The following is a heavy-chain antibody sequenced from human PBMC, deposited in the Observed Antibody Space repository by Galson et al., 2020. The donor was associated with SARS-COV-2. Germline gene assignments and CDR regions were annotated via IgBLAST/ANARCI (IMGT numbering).Heavy chain of an antibody. CDR1: GGSFSDYY. CDR3: AKDPIAAASYGFDI. Sequence: SETLSLTCAVYGGSFSDYYWSWIRQPPGKGLEWIGEINHSGTTNYSPSLKSRVTISVDTSKNQFSLKLTSVTPADTAVYYCAKDPIAAASYGFDIWGQGTMVTVSS. CDR2: INHSGTT. D-gene: IGHD6-25*01. J-gene: IGHJ3*02. V-gene: IGHV4-34*01.